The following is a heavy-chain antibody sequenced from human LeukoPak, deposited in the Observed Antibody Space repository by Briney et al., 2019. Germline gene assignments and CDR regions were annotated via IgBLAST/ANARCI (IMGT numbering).Heavy chain of an antibody. CDR2: ISGSGGST. CDR1: GFTFSSYA. D-gene: IGHD2-15*01. V-gene: IGHV3-23*01. CDR3: AKDLHRCSGGSCYSSVDY. Sequence: GGSLRLSCAASGFTFSSYAMSWVRQAPGKGLEWVSGISGSGGSTYYADSVKGRFTISRGNSKNTLYLQMNSLRAEDTAVYYCAKDLHRCSGGSCYSSVDYWGQGTLVTVSS. J-gene: IGHJ4*02.